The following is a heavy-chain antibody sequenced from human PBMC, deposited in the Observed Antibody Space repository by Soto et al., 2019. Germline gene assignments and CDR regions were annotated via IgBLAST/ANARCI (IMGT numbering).Heavy chain of an antibody. CDR3: ARRGYYAISAFDI. V-gene: IGHV4-39*01. CDR1: GGSISSSSYY. CDR2: IYYSGST. J-gene: IGHJ3*02. Sequence: QLQLQESGPGLVKPSETLSLTCTVSGGSISSSSYYWGWIRQPPGKGLEWIGSIYYSGSTYYNPSLKSRVTISVDTSKNQFSLKLSSVTAAYTTVYYCARRGYYAISAFDIWGQGTMVTVSS. D-gene: IGHD2-8*01.